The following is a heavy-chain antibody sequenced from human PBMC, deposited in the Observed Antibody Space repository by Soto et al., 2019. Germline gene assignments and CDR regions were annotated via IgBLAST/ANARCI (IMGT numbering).Heavy chain of an antibody. Sequence: SETLSLTCTVSGGSISSSSYYWGWIHQPPGKGLEWIGSIYYSGSTYYNPSLKSRVTISVDTSKNQFSLKLSSVTAADTAVYYCARLRYFDWSRHYYYYYGMDVWGQGTTVTVSS. CDR3: ARLRYFDWSRHYYYYYGMDV. CDR1: GGSISSSSYY. V-gene: IGHV4-39*01. J-gene: IGHJ6*02. CDR2: IYYSGST. D-gene: IGHD3-9*01.